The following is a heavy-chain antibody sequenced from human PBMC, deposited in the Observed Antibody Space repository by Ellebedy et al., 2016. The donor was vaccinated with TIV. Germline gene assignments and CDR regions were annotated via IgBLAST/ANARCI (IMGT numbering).Heavy chain of an antibody. CDR2: ISYDRSNK. Sequence: GESLKISCAASGFIFSSYAMHWVRQAPGKGLEWVAVISYDRSNKYYADSVKGRFTISRDNSKNTLYLQMNSLRAEDTAVYYCARDRVHYAHFDYWGQGTLVTVSS. V-gene: IGHV3-30-3*01. CDR1: GFIFSSYA. CDR3: ARDRVHYAHFDY. J-gene: IGHJ4*02. D-gene: IGHD4-17*01.